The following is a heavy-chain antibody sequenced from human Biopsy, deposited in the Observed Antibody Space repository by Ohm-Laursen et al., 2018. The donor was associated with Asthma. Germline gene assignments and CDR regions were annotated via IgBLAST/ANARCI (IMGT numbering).Heavy chain of an antibody. Sequence: GTLSLTCAVYGGSFSGYYWSWIRQPPGEGLEWIGEINHSGSTNYNPSLKSRVTISVDTSKTQFSLKMSSVIAADTAVYYCARAGQCSSTSCYNPGWFDPWGQGTLVTVSS. J-gene: IGHJ5*02. D-gene: IGHD2-2*01. V-gene: IGHV4-34*01. CDR2: INHSGST. CDR3: ARAGQCSSTSCYNPGWFDP. CDR1: GGSFSGYY.